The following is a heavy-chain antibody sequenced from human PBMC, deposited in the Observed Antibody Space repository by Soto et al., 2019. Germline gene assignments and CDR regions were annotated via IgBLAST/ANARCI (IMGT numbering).Heavy chain of an antibody. V-gene: IGHV4-34*01. CDR2: INHSGST. D-gene: IGHD2-15*01. CDR1: GGSFSGYY. CDR3: ARGPKETTVVTPTLDY. Sequence: PSETLSLTCAVYGGSFSGYYWSWIRQPPGKGLEWIGEINHSGSTNHNPSLKSRVTISVDTSKNQFSLKLSSVTAADTAVYYCARGPKETTVVTPTLDYWGQGTLVTVSS. J-gene: IGHJ4*02.